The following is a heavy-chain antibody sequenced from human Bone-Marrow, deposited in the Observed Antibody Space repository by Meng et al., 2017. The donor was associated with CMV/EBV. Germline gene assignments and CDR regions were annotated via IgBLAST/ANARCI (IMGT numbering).Heavy chain of an antibody. Sequence: LRLSCTVSGGSISSGGYYWSWIRQHPGKGLEWIGYIYYSGSTYYNPSLKSRVTISVDTSKNQFSLKLSSVSAADTAVYYCARDLGKGSTIFGVARNWFDPCGQGTLVTVSS. CDR1: GGSISSGGYY. V-gene: IGHV4-31*03. CDR3: ARDLGKGSTIFGVARNWFDP. D-gene: IGHD3-3*01. CDR2: IYYSGST. J-gene: IGHJ5*02.